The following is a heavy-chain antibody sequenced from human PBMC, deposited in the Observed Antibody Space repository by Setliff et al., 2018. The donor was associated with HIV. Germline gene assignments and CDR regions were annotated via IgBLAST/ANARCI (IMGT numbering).Heavy chain of an antibody. D-gene: IGHD1-26*01. CDR3: ARCAAGPYCRNSFDF. CDR2: IRQDGSEK. Sequence: PGRSLRLSCAASGFTFSSHWMSWVRQAPGKGLEWVANIRQDGSEKYYVDSVKGRFTISRDNAGNSLDLELNYLNDEDTAVYYCARCAAGPYCRNSFDFWGRGTLVTVSS. CDR1: GFTFSSHW. V-gene: IGHV3-7*03. J-gene: IGHJ4*02.